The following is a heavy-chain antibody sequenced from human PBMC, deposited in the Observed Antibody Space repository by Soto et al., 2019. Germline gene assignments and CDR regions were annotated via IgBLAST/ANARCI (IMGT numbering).Heavy chain of an antibody. CDR1: GFTFSSYA. V-gene: IGHV3-64*01. CDR3: ARAGDYVGYYYGMDV. Sequence: EVQLVESGGGLVQPAGSLRLSCAASGFTFSSYAMQWVRQAPGMGLEYVSTISRNGGSTYYASSVKGRFTNSRDNYKNTLYLQMDSLRAEEMAVYYCARAGDYVGYYYGMDVLGEGATVTISS. J-gene: IGHJ6*04. D-gene: IGHD4-17*01. CDR2: ISRNGGST.